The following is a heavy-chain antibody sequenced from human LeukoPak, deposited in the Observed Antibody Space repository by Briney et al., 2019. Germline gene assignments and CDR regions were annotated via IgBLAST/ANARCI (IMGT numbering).Heavy chain of an antibody. CDR1: GGSISSYY. D-gene: IGHD5-12*01. CDR2: IYYTGST. V-gene: IGHV4-59*08. J-gene: IGHJ4*02. CDR3: ASHGSSGHDPLT. Sequence: SETLSLTCTVSGGSISSYYWSWIRRPPGKGLEWIGYIYYTGSTSYNPSLKSRVTISLDTSKSQFSLRLTSVTAAATAVYYCASHGSSGHDPLTWGQGTLVTVSS.